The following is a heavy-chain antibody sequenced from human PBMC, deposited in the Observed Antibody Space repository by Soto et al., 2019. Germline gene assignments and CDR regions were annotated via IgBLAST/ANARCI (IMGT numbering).Heavy chain of an antibody. Sequence: SETLSLTCTVSGGSISSGDYYWSWIRQPPGKGLEWIGYIYYSGSTYYNPSLKSRVTISVDTSKNQFSLKLSFVTAADTAVYYCATERVGRAYDSSGYYLDWGQGTLVTVSS. CDR3: ATERVGRAYDSSGYYLD. V-gene: IGHV4-30-4*01. J-gene: IGHJ4*02. CDR2: IYYSGST. D-gene: IGHD3-22*01. CDR1: GGSISSGDYY.